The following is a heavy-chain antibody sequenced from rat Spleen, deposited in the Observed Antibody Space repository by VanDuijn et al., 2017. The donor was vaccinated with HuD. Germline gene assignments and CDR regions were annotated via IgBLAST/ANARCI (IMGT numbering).Heavy chain of an antibody. CDR3: AVAGYGY. CDR2: ISYDGGST. V-gene: IGHV5-7*01. CDR1: GFTFSDYY. D-gene: IGHD4-3*01. J-gene: IGHJ2*01. Sequence: EVKLVESGGGLVQPGRSLKLSCAASGFTFSDYYMAWVRQAPTKGLEWVASISYDGGSTYYRDSVKGRFTISRDNAKSTLYLQIDSLRSEDTATYYCAVAGYGYWGQGVMVTVSS.